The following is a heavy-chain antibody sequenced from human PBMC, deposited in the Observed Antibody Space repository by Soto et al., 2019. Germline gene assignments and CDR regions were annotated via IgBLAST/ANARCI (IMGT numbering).Heavy chain of an antibody. CDR3: AKNGQPPYYYYGLDV. Sequence: GASVKVSCKASGYTFTNYAMHWVRQAPGQRLEWMGWINAGNGNTKYSQKFQGRVTMTIDTSTTTAYMELRSLTSDDTAVYYCAKNGQPPYYYYGLDVWGQGTTVTVSS. CDR2: INAGNGNT. V-gene: IGHV1-3*01. CDR1: GYTFTNYA. D-gene: IGHD2-8*01. J-gene: IGHJ6*02.